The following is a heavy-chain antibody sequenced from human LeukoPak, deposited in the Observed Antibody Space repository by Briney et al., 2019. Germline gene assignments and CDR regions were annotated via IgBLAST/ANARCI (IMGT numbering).Heavy chain of an antibody. Sequence: SETLSLTCTVSGGSITSSSYYWAWIRQPPGMGLEWTASVYHRGDTYYNPSLKSRITIFADTSKDQFYLELRSVTAADTAVYFCARLFGDYGDFDHWGQGALVTVSS. CDR2: VYHRGDT. V-gene: IGHV4-39*01. J-gene: IGHJ4*02. CDR1: GGSITSSSYY. D-gene: IGHD4-17*01. CDR3: ARLFGDYGDFDH.